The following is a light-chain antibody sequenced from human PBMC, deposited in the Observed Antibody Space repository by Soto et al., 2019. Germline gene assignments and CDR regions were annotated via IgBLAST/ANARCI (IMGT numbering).Light chain of an antibody. J-gene: IGLJ3*02. Sequence: QSVLTQPASVSGSPGQSITISCTGTSSDVGGYNYVSWYQLHPGKAPKLMIYDVTRRPSGVSHRFSGSKSGNTASLTIYGLQADDEADYYCSSYTSSSTPVFGGGTKLTVL. CDR2: DVT. V-gene: IGLV2-14*03. CDR3: SSYTSSSTPV. CDR1: SSDVGGYNY.